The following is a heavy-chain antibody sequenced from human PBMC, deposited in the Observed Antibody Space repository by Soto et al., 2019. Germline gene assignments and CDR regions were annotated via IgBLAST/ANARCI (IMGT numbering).Heavy chain of an antibody. CDR3: PSRWGGGGAFDF. CDR2: ISSSGSTT. Sequence: EVQLVESGGGLVQPGGSLRLSCAASGFTFYTYEMNWVRQAPGKGLEWVSYISSSGSTTYYADSVKGRFTISRDNAKNSVYLQVNSLGAEDTAIYSCPSRWGGGGAFDFWGQGTMVTVSS. CDR1: GFTFYTYE. V-gene: IGHV3-48*03. J-gene: IGHJ3*01. D-gene: IGHD3-16*01.